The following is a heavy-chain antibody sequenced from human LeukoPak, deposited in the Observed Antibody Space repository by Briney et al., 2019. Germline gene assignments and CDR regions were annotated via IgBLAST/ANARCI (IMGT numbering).Heavy chain of an antibody. J-gene: IGHJ4*02. CDR2: IYHSGNT. Sequence: SQTLSLTCTVSGGSISSGSYYWSWIRQPAGKGLEWIGSIYHSGNTYYNPSLKSRVTVSVDTSKNQFSLQLNSVTAADTAVYYCARSGLSRFGFWGQGTLVTVSS. D-gene: IGHD2/OR15-2a*01. CDR3: ARSGLSRFGF. V-gene: IGHV4-39*07. CDR1: GGSISSGSYY.